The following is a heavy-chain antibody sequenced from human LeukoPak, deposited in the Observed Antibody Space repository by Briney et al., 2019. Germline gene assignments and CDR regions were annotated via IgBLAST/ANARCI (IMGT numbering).Heavy chain of an antibody. J-gene: IGHJ3*02. Sequence: GGSLRLSCAASGFTFSSYGMHWVRQAPGKGLEWVAFIRYDGSNKYYADSVKGRFTISRDNSKNTLYLQMNSLRAEDTAVYYCAKDYGYYYDSSGYYYHPPDAFDIWGQGTMVTVSS. CDR3: AKDYGYYYDSSGYYYHPPDAFDI. D-gene: IGHD3-22*01. CDR1: GFTFSSYG. CDR2: IRYDGSNK. V-gene: IGHV3-30*02.